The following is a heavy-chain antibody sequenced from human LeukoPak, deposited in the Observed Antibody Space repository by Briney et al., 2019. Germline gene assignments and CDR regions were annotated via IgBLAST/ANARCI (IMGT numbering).Heavy chain of an antibody. CDR3: AKDRSSSSPDVFDI. D-gene: IGHD6-6*01. J-gene: IGHJ3*02. CDR2: ISAYNGNT. CDR1: GGTFSSYA. V-gene: IGHV1-18*01. Sequence: ASVKVSCKASGGTFSSYAISWVRQAPGQGLEWMGWISAYNGNTNYAQKLQDRVTMATDTSTSTAYMELRSLRSDDTAVYYCAKDRSSSSPDVFDIWGQGTMVTVSS.